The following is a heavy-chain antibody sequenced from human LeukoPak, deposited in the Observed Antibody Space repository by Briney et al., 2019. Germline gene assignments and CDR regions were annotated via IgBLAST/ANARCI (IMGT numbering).Heavy chain of an antibody. J-gene: IGHJ6*02. CDR2: ISWNSGSI. CDR3: AKGRSGYDAYYYGMDV. Sequence: GGSLRLSCAASGFTFTSYWMHWVRQAPGKGLEWVSGISWNSGSIGYADSVKGRFTISRDNAKNSLYLQMNSLRAEDTALYYCAKGRSGYDAYYYGMDVWGQGTTVTVSS. CDR1: GFTFTSYW. D-gene: IGHD5-12*01. V-gene: IGHV3-9*01.